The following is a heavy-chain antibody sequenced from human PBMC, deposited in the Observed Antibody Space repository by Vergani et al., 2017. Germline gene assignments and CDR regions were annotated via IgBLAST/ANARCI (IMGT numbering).Heavy chain of an antibody. Sequence: VPLVQSGAEVRKPGATMKISCQVSGYTFTDHYMHWVKQAPGKGLEWMGLVDPEDGETIYAEKFKGRVTIAADTSTDTAHLELSSLRSEDTAVYYCATPQTVTTGGMEVWGQGTTVIVSS. J-gene: IGHJ6*02. CDR1: GYTFTDHY. CDR2: VDPEDGET. D-gene: IGHD4-17*01. V-gene: IGHV1-69-2*01. CDR3: ATPQTVTTGGMEV.